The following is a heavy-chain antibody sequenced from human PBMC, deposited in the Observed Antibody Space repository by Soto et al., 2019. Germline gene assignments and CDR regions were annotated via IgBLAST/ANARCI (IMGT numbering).Heavy chain of an antibody. Sequence: QLQLQESGPGLVKPSETLSLTCTVSGGSISSSSYYWGWIRQPPGKGLEWIGSIYYSGSTYYNPSLKSRVTMSVDTSKNQFSLKLSSVTAADTAVYYCATRKPPWWLKVTWYFQHWGQGTLVTVSS. CDR1: GGSISSSSYY. CDR2: IYYSGST. CDR3: ATRKPPWWLKVTWYFQH. D-gene: IGHD2-15*01. V-gene: IGHV4-39*01. J-gene: IGHJ1*01.